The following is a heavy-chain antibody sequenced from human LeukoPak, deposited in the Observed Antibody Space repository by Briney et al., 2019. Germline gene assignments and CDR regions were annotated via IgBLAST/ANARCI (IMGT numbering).Heavy chain of an antibody. D-gene: IGHD6-13*01. V-gene: IGHV3-23*01. CDR2: ISGSGGRT. CDR1: GFTFSTYA. Sequence: PGGSLRLSCAASGFTFSTYAMTWVRQAPGEGLEWVSTISGSGGRTFYTDSVQGRFTISRDNSKNTLYLQMNSLRAEDTAVYFCAKPFRSGDISSWYLSFDYWGQGSLVTVSS. J-gene: IGHJ4*02. CDR3: AKPFRSGDISSWYLSFDY.